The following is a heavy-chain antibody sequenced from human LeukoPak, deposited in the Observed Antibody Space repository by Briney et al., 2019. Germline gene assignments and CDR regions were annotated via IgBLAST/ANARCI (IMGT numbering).Heavy chain of an antibody. J-gene: IGHJ4*02. V-gene: IGHV3-74*01. Sequence: GGSLRLSCAASGFTFSTYWMHWVRQAPGKGLVWVSRIKSDGSSTNYADSVKGRVTLSRDNAKNTLYLQMNSLRAEDTAVYYCVRDWGYSGSYYDYFDYWGQGTLVTVSS. D-gene: IGHD1-26*01. CDR1: GFTFSTYW. CDR3: VRDWGYSGSYYDYFDY. CDR2: IKSDGSST.